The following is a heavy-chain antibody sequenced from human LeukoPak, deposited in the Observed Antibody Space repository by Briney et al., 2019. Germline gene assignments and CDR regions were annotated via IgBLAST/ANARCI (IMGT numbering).Heavy chain of an antibody. Sequence: PGGSLRLSCAASGFTFSSYEMNWVRQAPGKGLEWVSYISSSGSTIYYADSVKGRFTISRDNAKNSLYLQMNSLTTEDTAVYYCAKFAEPSTTIDYWGQGTLVTVSS. D-gene: IGHD1-26*01. CDR2: ISSSGSTI. CDR1: GFTFSSYE. CDR3: AKFAEPSTTIDY. J-gene: IGHJ4*02. V-gene: IGHV3-48*03.